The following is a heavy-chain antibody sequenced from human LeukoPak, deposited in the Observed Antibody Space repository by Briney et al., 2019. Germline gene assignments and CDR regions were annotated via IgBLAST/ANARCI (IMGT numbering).Heavy chain of an antibody. CDR1: GGSISSYY. J-gene: IGHJ5*02. V-gene: IGHV4-4*07. Sequence: PSETLSLTCTVSGGSISSYYWNWIRQPPGKGLEWIGRIYASGSTTYNPSLKSRVTMAVDTSKTQFSLKLSSVTAADTAVYYCARDSGTTGEVKFDPWGQGTLVTVSA. CDR2: IYASGST. D-gene: IGHD3-10*01. CDR3: ARDSGTTGEVKFDP.